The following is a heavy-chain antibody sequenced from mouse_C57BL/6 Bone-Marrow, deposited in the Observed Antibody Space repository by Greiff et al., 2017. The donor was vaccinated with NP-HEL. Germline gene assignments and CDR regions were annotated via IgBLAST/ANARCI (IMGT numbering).Heavy chain of an antibody. Sequence: LQQSGGGLVQPGGSMKLSCAASGFTFSDAWMDWVRQSPEKGLEWVAEIRNKANNHATYYAESVKGRFTISRDDSKSSVYLQMNSLRAEDTGIYYCTRIIYDGYYVWYFDVWGQGTTLTVSS. CDR3: TRIIYDGYYVWYFDV. CDR2: IRNKANNHAT. V-gene: IGHV6-6*01. D-gene: IGHD2-3*01. CDR1: GFTFSDAW. J-gene: IGHJ2*01.